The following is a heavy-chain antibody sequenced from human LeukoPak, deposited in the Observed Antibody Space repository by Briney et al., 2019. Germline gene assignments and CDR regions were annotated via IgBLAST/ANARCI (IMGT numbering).Heavy chain of an antibody. CDR3: ARGAWRHFDN. CDR2: INQDGSDQ. Sequence: GGSLRLSCEASGFPFSSYAMTWVRQAPGKGLEWVATINQDGSDQYYVDSLKGRFTISRDNANNSLYLQMNILRVEDTAVYYCARGAWRHFDNWGQGTLVTVSS. D-gene: IGHD5-24*01. CDR1: GFPFSSYA. J-gene: IGHJ4*02. V-gene: IGHV3-7*05.